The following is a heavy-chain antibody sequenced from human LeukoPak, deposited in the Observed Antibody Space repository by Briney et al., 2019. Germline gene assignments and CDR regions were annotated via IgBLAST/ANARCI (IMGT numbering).Heavy chain of an antibody. CDR1: GFTVSSNY. V-gene: IGHV3-66*01. Sequence: PGGSLRLSCAASGFTVSSNYMSWVRQAPGKGLEWVSVIYSGGSTYYADSVKGRFTISRDNSKNTLYLQMNSLSAEDTAVYYCAIMTSSWYFDHWGQGTLVTVSS. D-gene: IGHD6-13*01. CDR2: IYSGGST. J-gene: IGHJ4*02. CDR3: AIMTSSWYFDH.